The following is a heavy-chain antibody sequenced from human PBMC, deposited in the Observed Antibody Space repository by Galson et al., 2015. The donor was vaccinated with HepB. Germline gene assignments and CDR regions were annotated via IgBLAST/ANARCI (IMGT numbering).Heavy chain of an antibody. Sequence: SLRLSCAASGSAFSSHGMHWVRQAPGKGLEWVASIWVDGSKDYYADAVKGRFPISRDNSNNMFYLQMNNLRVDDTAVYYSARYYGNYRAFDSCGQGTLVTVSS. D-gene: IGHD4-11*01. CDR3: ARYYGNYRAFDS. CDR2: IWVDGSKD. CDR1: GSAFSSHG. V-gene: IGHV3-33*01. J-gene: IGHJ4*02.